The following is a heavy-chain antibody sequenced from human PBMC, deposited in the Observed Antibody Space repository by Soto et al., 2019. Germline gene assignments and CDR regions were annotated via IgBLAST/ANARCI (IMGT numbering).Heavy chain of an antibody. Sequence: GSLRLSCAASGFTFSSYGMHWVRQAPGKGLVWVSRINSDGSSTSYADSVKGRFTISRDNAKNTLYLQMNSLRAEDTAVYYCARPGVTIPFLVWGQGTLVTVSS. CDR1: GFTFSSYG. J-gene: IGHJ4*02. D-gene: IGHD3-3*01. CDR3: ARPGVTIPFLV. V-gene: IGHV3-74*01. CDR2: INSDGSST.